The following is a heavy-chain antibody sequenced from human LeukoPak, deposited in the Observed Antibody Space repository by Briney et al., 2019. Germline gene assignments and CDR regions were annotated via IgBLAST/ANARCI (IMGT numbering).Heavy chain of an antibody. CDR1: GYTFSDLS. V-gene: IGHV3-21*01. CDR3: VRLRRNNDRSGYYYYYDY. J-gene: IGHJ4*02. D-gene: IGHD3-22*01. Sequence: GGSLRLSCAASGYTFSDLSVNWVRQAPGKGLEWVSSISVRSNYRYYADSVRGRFTISRDDARDSLFLQMNSLRAEDTAVYFCVRLRRNNDRSGYYYYYDYWGQGTLVTVSS. CDR2: ISVRSNYR.